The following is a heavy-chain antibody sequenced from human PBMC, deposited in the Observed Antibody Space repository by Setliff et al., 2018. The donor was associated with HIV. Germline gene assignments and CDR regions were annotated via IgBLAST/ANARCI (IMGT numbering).Heavy chain of an antibody. D-gene: IGHD5-18*01. CDR1: GGSFTAYY. V-gene: IGHV4-34*01. CDR3: ASGEYSYGYRFDY. CDR2: IHHGGST. J-gene: IGHJ4*02. Sequence: SETLSLTCAVYGGSFTAYYWTWIRQPPGKGLEWIGEIHHGGSTNYMPSLKNRVTISVDTSKNHFSLKLSSVTAADTAVYYCASGEYSYGYRFDYWGQGTLVTVSS.